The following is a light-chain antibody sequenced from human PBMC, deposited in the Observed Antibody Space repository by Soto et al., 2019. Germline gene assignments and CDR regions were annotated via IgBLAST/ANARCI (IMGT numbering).Light chain of an antibody. CDR2: DAS. V-gene: IGKV3-15*01. CDR3: QQYSNWPQT. J-gene: IGKJ1*01. Sequence: ETMMTQSQNTRSACQGQRDTLSCRSIQSLRSSLAWYEQKPGQAPRLLIYDASTRATGIPARFSGSGSGTDFTLAISGRQSEDFAVYYCQQYSNWPQTFGQGTKVDIK. CDR1: QSLRSS.